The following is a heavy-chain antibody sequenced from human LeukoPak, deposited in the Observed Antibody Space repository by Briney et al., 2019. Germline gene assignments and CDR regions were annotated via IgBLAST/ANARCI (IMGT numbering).Heavy chain of an antibody. V-gene: IGHV4-59*11. CDR2: VYYSGNT. Sequence: SETLSLTCSVSGGSISSHFWTWIRQPPGKGLEWIGYVYYSGNTNYNPSLKSRVTISVDTSKNQFSLKLSSVTAADTAVYYCARGVSIRGWGFLRWSGAFDIWGQGTMVTVSS. CDR3: ARGVSIRGWGFLRWSGAFDI. CDR1: GGSISSHF. J-gene: IGHJ3*02. D-gene: IGHD6-19*01.